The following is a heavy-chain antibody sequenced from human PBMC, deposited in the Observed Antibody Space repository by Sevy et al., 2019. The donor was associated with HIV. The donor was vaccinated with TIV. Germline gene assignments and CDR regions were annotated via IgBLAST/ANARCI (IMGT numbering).Heavy chain of an antibody. Sequence: GGSLRLSCAASGLALSDYYMAWIRQAPGKGLEWVSSISGGGATIYYADSVKGRFTISRDNAKATLHLQMNSLRVDDTAVYFYARDPFHFLRGCFWGQGTQVTVSS. J-gene: IGHJ4*02. CDR3: ARDPFHFLRGCF. V-gene: IGHV3-11*01. CDR1: GLALSDYY. D-gene: IGHD3-10*01. CDR2: ISGGGATI.